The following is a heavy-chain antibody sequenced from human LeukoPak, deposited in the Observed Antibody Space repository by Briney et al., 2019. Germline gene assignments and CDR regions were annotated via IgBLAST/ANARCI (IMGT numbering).Heavy chain of an antibody. V-gene: IGHV3-7*01. J-gene: IGHJ4*02. CDR1: GFTFSSYW. CDR3: ARERYYYGSGCLGY. CDR2: IKQDGSEK. D-gene: IGHD3-10*01. Sequence: GGSLRLSCAASGFTFSSYWMSWVRQAPGKGLEWVANIKQDGSEKYYVDSVKGRFTISRDNAKNSLYLQMNSLRAEDTAAYYCARERYYYGSGCLGYWGQGTLVTVSS.